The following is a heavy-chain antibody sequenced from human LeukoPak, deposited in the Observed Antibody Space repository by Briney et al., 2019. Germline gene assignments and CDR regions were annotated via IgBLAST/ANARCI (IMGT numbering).Heavy chain of an antibody. D-gene: IGHD3-16*02. Sequence: PSETLSLTCTVYGGSFSGYYWSWVRQPPGKGLEWIGEINHSGSTNYNPSLKSRVTISVDTSKNQFSLRLTSVTAADTAVYYCARGIPGRSIDYWGQGTLVTVSS. J-gene: IGHJ4*02. CDR3: ARGIPGRSIDY. CDR1: GGSFSGYY. V-gene: IGHV4-34*01. CDR2: INHSGST.